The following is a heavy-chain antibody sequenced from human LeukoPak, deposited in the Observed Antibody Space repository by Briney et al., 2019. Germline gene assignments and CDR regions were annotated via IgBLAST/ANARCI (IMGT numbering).Heavy chain of an antibody. J-gene: IGHJ4*01. Sequence: PGGSLRLSYATSGFTFSAYSLTWVRQAPGKGLEWLSYISSSSTYIYYADSVKGRFSISRDNANDSLFLQMNSLTAEDTAVYFCARVAIGLAEYAQNENEYWGHGTLVIVSS. D-gene: IGHD1-1*01. CDR3: ARVAIGLAEYAQNENEY. CDR2: ISSSSTYI. CDR1: GFTFSAYS. V-gene: IGHV3-21*01.